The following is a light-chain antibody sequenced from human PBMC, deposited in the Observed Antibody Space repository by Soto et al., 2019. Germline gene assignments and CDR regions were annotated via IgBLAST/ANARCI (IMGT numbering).Light chain of an antibody. V-gene: IGLV2-14*01. CDR3: SSYTSSSTHV. J-gene: IGLJ1*01. CDR2: DVS. CDR1: SSDVGGYNY. Sequence: QSALTQPASVPGSPGQSITISCTGTSSDVGGYNYVSWYQQHPGKAPTLMIYDVSNRPSGVSNRFSGSKSGNTASLSISGLQAEYEADYYWSSYTSSSTHVFGTGTKLTVL.